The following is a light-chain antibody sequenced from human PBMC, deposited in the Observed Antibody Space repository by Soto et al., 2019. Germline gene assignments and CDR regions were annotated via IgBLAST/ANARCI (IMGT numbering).Light chain of an antibody. J-gene: IGLJ1*01. Sequence: QSALTQPASVSGSPXXXXXXXXTGTSSDVGGYIYVSWYQQHPGKAPKLMIYDVTSRPSGVSYRFSGSKSGNTASLTISGLQAEDEADYYCSSYTTSSSYVFGTGTKLTVL. V-gene: IGLV2-14*01. CDR2: DVT. CDR1: SSDVGGYIY. CDR3: SSYTTSSSYV.